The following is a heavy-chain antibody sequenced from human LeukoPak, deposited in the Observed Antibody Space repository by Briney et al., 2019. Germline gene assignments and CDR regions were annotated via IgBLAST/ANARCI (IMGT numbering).Heavy chain of an antibody. D-gene: IGHD3-10*01. V-gene: IGHV3-74*01. CDR3: ARGARGSGTASDY. Sequence: GGSLRLSCAASGFTFSSYWMHWVRQAPGKGLVWVSRINSDGSSTNYADSVKGRFTISRDDAKNTLHLQMNSLRAEDTAVYYCARGARGSGTASDYWGQGTLVTVSS. CDR2: INSDGSST. CDR1: GFTFSSYW. J-gene: IGHJ4*02.